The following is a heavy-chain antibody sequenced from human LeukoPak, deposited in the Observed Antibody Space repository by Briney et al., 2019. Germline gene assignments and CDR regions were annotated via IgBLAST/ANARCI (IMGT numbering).Heavy chain of an antibody. D-gene: IGHD2-15*01. CDR2: IYYSGNA. V-gene: IGHV4-39*02. Sequence: SETLSLTCSGSGGSISKSPYYWAWIGQTPGKGLEWIANIYYSGNAYYNLALKSPVPISVDTSKNHFSLKLNSVPPADTAVYCCARSGPYCSGGSCSAYAMDVWGQGTTDTVSS. J-gene: IGHJ6*02. CDR1: GGSISKSPYY. CDR3: ARSGPYCSGGSCSAYAMDV.